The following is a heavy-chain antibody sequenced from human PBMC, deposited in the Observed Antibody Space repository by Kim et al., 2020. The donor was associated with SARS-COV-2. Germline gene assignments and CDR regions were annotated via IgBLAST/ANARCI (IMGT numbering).Heavy chain of an antibody. CDR3: ARLIAAAGFYYYYGMDV. J-gene: IGHJ6*02. D-gene: IGHD6-13*01. Sequence: LKSRVTISVDTSKNQFSLKLSSVTAADTAVYYCARLIAAAGFYYYYGMDVWGQGTTVTVSS. V-gene: IGHV4-39*01.